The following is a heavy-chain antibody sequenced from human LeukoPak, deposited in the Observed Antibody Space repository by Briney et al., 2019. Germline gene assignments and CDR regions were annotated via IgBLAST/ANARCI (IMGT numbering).Heavy chain of an antibody. CDR1: XXXFRSFD. CDR3: AKDRYGSETYTDY. CDR2: ISYDGSNK. V-gene: IGHV3-30*18. D-gene: IGHD3-10*01. Sequence: GGXXXLSCXXSXXXFRSFDMXWVRQAPGKGLEWVAVISYDGSNKYYADSVKGRFTISRDNSKNTLYLQLNSLGAEDTAVYYCAKDRYGSETYTDYWGQGTLVTVSS. J-gene: IGHJ4*02.